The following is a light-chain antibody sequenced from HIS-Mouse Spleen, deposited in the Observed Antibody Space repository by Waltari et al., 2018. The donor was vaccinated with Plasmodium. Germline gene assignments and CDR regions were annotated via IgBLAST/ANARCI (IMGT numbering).Light chain of an antibody. V-gene: IGLV2-8*01. J-gene: IGLJ2*01. CDR3: SSYAGSNNLV. Sequence: QSALTQPPSASGSPGQSVPISRTGTRSDVGGLHYFSWYQQHPGKAPNLMIYEVSKRPSGVPDRFSGSKSGNTASLTVSGLQAEDEADYYCSSYAGSNNLVFGGGTKLTVL. CDR2: EVS. CDR1: RSDVGGLHY.